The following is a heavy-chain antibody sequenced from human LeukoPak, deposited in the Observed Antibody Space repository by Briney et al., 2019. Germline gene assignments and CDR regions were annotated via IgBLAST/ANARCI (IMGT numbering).Heavy chain of an antibody. CDR1: GFTFSGYP. CDR3: ARSVPIRGYSYGPFDY. Sequence: GGSLRLSCAASGFTFSGYPIHWVRQAPGKGLEWVAVISYDGSNKYYADSVKGRFTISRDNSKNTLYLQMNSLRAEDTAVYYCARSVPIRGYSYGPFDYWGQGTLVTVSS. CDR2: ISYDGSNK. D-gene: IGHD5-18*01. V-gene: IGHV3-30-3*01. J-gene: IGHJ4*02.